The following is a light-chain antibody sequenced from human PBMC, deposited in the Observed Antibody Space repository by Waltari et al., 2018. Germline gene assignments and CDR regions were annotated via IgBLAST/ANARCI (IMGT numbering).Light chain of an antibody. CDR2: HTS. CDR1: QSIVKY. J-gene: IGKJ1*01. CDR3: QHYVRLPAT. V-gene: IGKV3-20*01. Sequence: EIMLTQSPGTLSLSPGDRATLSCKASQSIVKYLAWYQQKPGQAPRLLIYHTSIRATGIPDRFSGSGSETDFILTISRLEPEDFAVYYCQHYVRLPATFGQGTNVEIK.